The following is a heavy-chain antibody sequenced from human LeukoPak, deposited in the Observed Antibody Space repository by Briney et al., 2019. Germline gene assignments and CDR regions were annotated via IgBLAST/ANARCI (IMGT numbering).Heavy chain of an antibody. Sequence: PSETLSLTCTVSGGSVSSISYYWSWIRQPPGKRLEWIGYIYHSGSTDYNPSLESRVTISVDTSKNQFSLKLSSVTAADTAVYYCARGRGYSYGRRTTRFDYWGQGTLVTVSS. D-gene: IGHD5-18*01. CDR1: GGSVSSISYY. J-gene: IGHJ4*02. V-gene: IGHV4-61*01. CDR2: IYHSGST. CDR3: ARGRGYSYGRRTTRFDY.